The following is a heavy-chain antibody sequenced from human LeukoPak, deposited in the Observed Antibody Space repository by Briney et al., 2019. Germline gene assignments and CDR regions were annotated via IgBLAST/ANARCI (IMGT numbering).Heavy chain of an antibody. D-gene: IGHD3-3*01. CDR1: GFTFSSYA. J-gene: IGHJ4*02. V-gene: IGHV3-23*01. CDR3: AKDDPPFGVVNYYFDY. Sequence: GGSLRLSCAASGFTFSSYAMSWVRPAPGKGLEWVSAISGSGGSTYYADSVKGRFTISRDNSKNTLYLQMNSLRAEDTAVYYCAKDDPPFGVVNYYFDYWGQGTLVTVSS. CDR2: ISGSGGST.